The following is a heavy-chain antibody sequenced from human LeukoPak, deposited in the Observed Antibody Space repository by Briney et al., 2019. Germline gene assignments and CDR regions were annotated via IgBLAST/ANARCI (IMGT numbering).Heavy chain of an antibody. Sequence: GGSLRLSCAASGFTFSSYAMTWVRQAPGKGLEWVSGISGSGGSTYYADSVKGRFTISRDNSKNTLYLQMNSLRAEDTAVYYSAKSYGSGSYYIPFDYWGQGTLATDSS. D-gene: IGHD3-10*01. CDR2: ISGSGGST. CDR1: GFTFSSYA. J-gene: IGHJ4*02. CDR3: AKSYGSGSYYIPFDY. V-gene: IGHV3-23*01.